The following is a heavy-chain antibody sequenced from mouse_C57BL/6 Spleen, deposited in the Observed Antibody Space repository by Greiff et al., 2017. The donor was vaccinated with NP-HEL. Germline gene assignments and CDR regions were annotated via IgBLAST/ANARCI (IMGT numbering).Heavy chain of an antibody. D-gene: IGHD1-1*01. CDR3: VGESQFYYYGSRGDYFDY. CDR1: GFTFNTYA. J-gene: IGHJ2*01. Sequence: EVKLMESGGGLVQPKGSLKLSCAASGFTFNTYAMHWVRQAPGKGLDWVARIRSKSSNYATYYADSVKDRFTIARDDSQSMLYLQMKNMKTEDTAMYYFVGESQFYYYGSRGDYFDYWGQGTTLTVSS. V-gene: IGHV10-3*01. CDR2: IRSKSSNYAT.